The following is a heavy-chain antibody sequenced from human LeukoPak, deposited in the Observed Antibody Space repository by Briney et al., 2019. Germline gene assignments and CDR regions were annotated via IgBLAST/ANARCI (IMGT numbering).Heavy chain of an antibody. CDR1: GFTFSSYG. V-gene: IGHV3-23*01. CDR3: AKGNIAAAGSNWFDP. CDR2: ISGSGGST. Sequence: GGTLRLSCAASGFTFSSYGMSWVRQAPGKGLEWVSAISGSGGSTYYADSVKGRFTISRDNSKNTLYLQMNSLRAEDTAVYYCAKGNIAAAGSNWFDPWGQGTLVTVSS. D-gene: IGHD6-13*01. J-gene: IGHJ5*02.